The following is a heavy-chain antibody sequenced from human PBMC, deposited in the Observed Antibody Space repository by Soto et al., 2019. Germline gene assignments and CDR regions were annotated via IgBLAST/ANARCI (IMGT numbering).Heavy chain of an antibody. CDR1: GFTFSSYA. Sequence: PGGSLRLSCAASGFTFSSYAMSWVRQAPGKGLEWVSAISGSGGSTYYADSVKGRFTISRDNSKNTLYLQMNSLRAEDTAVYYCAKGDFWSGYLPRMDVWGQGTTVTVSS. V-gene: IGHV3-23*01. J-gene: IGHJ6*02. CDR3: AKGDFWSGYLPRMDV. CDR2: ISGSGGST. D-gene: IGHD3-3*01.